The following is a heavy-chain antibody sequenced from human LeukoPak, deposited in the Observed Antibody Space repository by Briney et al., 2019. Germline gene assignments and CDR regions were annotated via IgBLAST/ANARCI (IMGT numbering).Heavy chain of an antibody. CDR1: GFTFSSFA. V-gene: IGHV3-23*01. J-gene: IGHJ4*02. Sequence: PGGSPRLSCAASGFTFSSFAMSWVRQAPGKGLEWVSSVTGSGSVTSSTYYADSVKGRFTISRDNSKNTLYLQMNSLRAEDTALYYCAKEGTYNNFWSGYFHWGQGALVTVSS. D-gene: IGHD3-3*01. CDR2: VTGSGSVTSST. CDR3: AKEGTYNNFWSGYFH.